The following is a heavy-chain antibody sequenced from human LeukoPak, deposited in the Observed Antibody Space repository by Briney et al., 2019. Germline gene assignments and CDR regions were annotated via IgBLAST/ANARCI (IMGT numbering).Heavy chain of an antibody. CDR3: VSFPSWGYYYYYGMDV. V-gene: IGHV4-34*01. Sequence: PSETLSLTCTVSGGSISSYYWSWIRQPPGKGLEWIGEINHSGSTNYNPSLKSRVTISVDTSKNQFSLKLSSVTAADTAVYYCVSFPSWGYYYYYGMDVWGQGTTVTVSS. J-gene: IGHJ6*02. CDR1: GGSISSYY. CDR2: INHSGST. D-gene: IGHD6-13*01.